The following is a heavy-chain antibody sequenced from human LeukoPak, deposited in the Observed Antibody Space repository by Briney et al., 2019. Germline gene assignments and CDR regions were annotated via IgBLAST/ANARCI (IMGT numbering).Heavy chain of an antibody. CDR3: ARDRQFGGYSYGLHYYCMDV. Sequence: GASVKVSCKASGGTFSSYAISWVRQAPGQGLEWMGRIIPIFGTANYAQKFQGRVTITTDESTSTAYMELSSLRSEDTAVYYCARDRQFGGYSYGLHYYCMDVWGKGTTVTVSS. V-gene: IGHV1-69*05. J-gene: IGHJ6*03. CDR2: IIPIFGTA. D-gene: IGHD5-18*01. CDR1: GGTFSSYA.